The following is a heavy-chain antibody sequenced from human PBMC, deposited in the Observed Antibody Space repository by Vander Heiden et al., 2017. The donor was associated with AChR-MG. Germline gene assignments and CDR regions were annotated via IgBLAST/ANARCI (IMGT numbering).Heavy chain of an antibody. CDR1: GFTFSSHA. Sequence: QVQLVESGGGVVQPGRSLRLSCAASGFTFSSHAMHWVRQAPGKGLEWVAVISYDGSNKYYADSVKGRFTISRDNSKNTLYLQMNSLRAEDTAVCYCARDYDILTGYANYGMDVWGQGTTVTVSS. V-gene: IGHV3-30-3*01. J-gene: IGHJ6*02. D-gene: IGHD3-9*01. CDR2: ISYDGSNK. CDR3: ARDYDILTGYANYGMDV.